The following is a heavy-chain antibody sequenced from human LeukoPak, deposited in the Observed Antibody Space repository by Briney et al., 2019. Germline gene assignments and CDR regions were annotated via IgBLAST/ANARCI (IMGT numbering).Heavy chain of an antibody. V-gene: IGHV4-30-2*01. CDR1: GGSISSGGYS. CDR3: ARSHCSGGSCHPYYYDSSGYYEPYFDY. CDR2: IYHSGST. J-gene: IGHJ4*02. D-gene: IGHD3-22*01. Sequence: PSETLSLTCAVSGGSISSGGYSWSWIRQPPGKGLEWIGYIYHSGSTYYNPSLKSRVTISVDRSKNQFSLKLSSVPAADTAVYYCARSHCSGGSCHPYYYDSSGYYEPYFDYWGQGTLVTVSS.